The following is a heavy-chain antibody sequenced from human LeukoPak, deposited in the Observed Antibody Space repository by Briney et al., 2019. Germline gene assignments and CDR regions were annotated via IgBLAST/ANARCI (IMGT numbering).Heavy chain of an antibody. Sequence: PSETLSLTCAVYGGSFSGYYWSWIRQPPGKGLEWIGEINHSGSTNYNPSLKSRVTISVDTSKNQFSLKLSSVTAADTAVYYCALLWFGELSRPYFDYWGQGTLVTVSS. CDR1: GGSFSGYY. V-gene: IGHV4-34*01. J-gene: IGHJ4*02. CDR2: INHSGST. CDR3: ALLWFGELSRPYFDY. D-gene: IGHD3-10*01.